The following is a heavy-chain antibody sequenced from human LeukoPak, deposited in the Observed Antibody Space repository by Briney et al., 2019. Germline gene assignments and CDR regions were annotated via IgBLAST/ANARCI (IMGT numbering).Heavy chain of an antibody. D-gene: IGHD2-2*01. V-gene: IGHV1-69*13. J-gene: IGHJ6*04. Sequence: SVKVSCKASGGTFSSYAISWVRQAPGQGLEWMGGIIPIFGTANYAQKFQGRVTITADESTSTAYMELSSLGSEDTAVYYCARVSGYCSSTSCRDYYYYYGMDVWGKGTTVTVSS. CDR3: ARVSGYCSSTSCRDYYYYYGMDV. CDR1: GGTFSSYA. CDR2: IIPIFGTA.